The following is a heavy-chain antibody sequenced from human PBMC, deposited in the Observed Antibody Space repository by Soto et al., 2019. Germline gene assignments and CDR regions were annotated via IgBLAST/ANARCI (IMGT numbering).Heavy chain of an antibody. CDR3: AKDPLGRGIYYFDY. D-gene: IGHD7-27*01. J-gene: IGHJ4*02. CDR1: GFTFSSYS. Sequence: QVQLVESGGGVVQPGRSLRLSCAASGFTFSSYSMHWVRQAPGKGLEWVAVISYDGSNKYYADSVKGRFTISRDNSKNTLYLQMNSLRAEDTAVYYCAKDPLGRGIYYFDYWGQGTLVTVSS. V-gene: IGHV3-30*18. CDR2: ISYDGSNK.